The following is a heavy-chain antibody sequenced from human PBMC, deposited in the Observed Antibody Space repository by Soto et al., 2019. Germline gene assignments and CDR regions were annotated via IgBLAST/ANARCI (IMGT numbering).Heavy chain of an antibody. Sequence: LETLSLTCTVSGGSISSYYWSWIRQPPGKGLEWIGYIYYSGSTNYNPSLKSRVTISVDTSKNQFSLKLSSVTAADTAVYYCARRAYDFWSGYYSPNDAFDIWGQGTMVTVSS. D-gene: IGHD3-3*01. CDR2: IYYSGST. CDR3: ARRAYDFWSGYYSPNDAFDI. V-gene: IGHV4-59*08. J-gene: IGHJ3*02. CDR1: GGSISSYY.